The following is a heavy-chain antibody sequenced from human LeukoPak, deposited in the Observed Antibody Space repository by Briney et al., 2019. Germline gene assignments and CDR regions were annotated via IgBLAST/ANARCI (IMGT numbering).Heavy chain of an antibody. CDR2: INPNSGGT. CDR1: GYTFTGYY. CDR3: AENDYGDWGYFQH. V-gene: IGHV1-2*02. J-gene: IGHJ1*01. D-gene: IGHD4-17*01. Sequence: ASAKVSCKASGYTFTGYYMHWVRQAPGQGLEWMGWINPNSGGTNYAQKFQGRVTMTRDTSISTAYMELSRLRSDDTAVYYCAENDYGDWGYFQHWGQGTLVTVSS.